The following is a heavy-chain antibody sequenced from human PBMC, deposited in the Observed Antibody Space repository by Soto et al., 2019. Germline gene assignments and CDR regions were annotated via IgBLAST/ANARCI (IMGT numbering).Heavy chain of an antibody. V-gene: IGHV4-59*01. Sequence: QVQLQESGPGLLKPSETLSRMCTVSGGSISSNYWSWMRQPPGKGLEYIGYIYYSGSTNYNPSLKSRVTISVDTSKNQFSLKLSSGTAADTAVYYCARGGGSPDYWGQGTLVTVSS. CDR3: ARGGGSPDY. CDR1: GGSISSNY. D-gene: IGHD3-10*01. CDR2: IYYSGST. J-gene: IGHJ4*02.